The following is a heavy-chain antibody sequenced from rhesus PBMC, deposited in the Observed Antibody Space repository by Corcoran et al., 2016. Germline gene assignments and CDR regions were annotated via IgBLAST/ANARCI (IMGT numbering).Heavy chain of an antibody. D-gene: IGHD6-13*01. V-gene: IGHV4-76*01. CDR1: GDSISGAYD. CDR3: AAGVAAGQWGLDF. CDR2: IHSSSGRT. J-gene: IGHJ6*01. Sequence: QVQLQESGPGLVKPSETLSLTCAVFGDSISGAYDWNWIRQPPGKGLEWIGYIHSSSGRTAYHPSLKPRIALSKDPSKNQFSLRLNSMTAAVTAVYYCAAGVAAGQWGLDFWGQGVVVTVSS.